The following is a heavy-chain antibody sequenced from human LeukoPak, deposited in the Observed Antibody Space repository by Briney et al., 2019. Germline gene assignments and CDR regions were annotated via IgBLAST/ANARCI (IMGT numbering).Heavy chain of an antibody. Sequence: VKVSCKASGHTFTGHYMHWVRQAPGQGLEWMGWIYPKSGGTNYAQKFQTRVTMTRDTSITTAFMELNILKSDDTAVYYCVRDGYSGGAFDIWGQGTMVTVSS. V-gene: IGHV1-2*02. CDR2: IYPKSGGT. CDR1: GHTFTGHY. CDR3: VRDGYSGGAFDI. J-gene: IGHJ3*02. D-gene: IGHD5-12*01.